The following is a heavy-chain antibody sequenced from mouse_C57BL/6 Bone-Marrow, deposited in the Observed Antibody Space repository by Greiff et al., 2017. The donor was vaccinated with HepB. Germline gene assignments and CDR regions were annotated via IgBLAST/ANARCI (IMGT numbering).Heavy chain of an antibody. D-gene: IGHD1-1*01. CDR2: IHPNSGST. Sequence: QVQLQQPGAELVKPGASVKLSCKASGYTFTSYWMHWVKQRPGQGLEWIGMIHPNSGSTNYNEKFKSKATLTVDKSSSTAYMQLSSLTSEDSAVYYGANPAYYYGSSWNYWGQGTTLTVSS. CDR3: ANPAYYYGSSWNY. V-gene: IGHV1-64*01. CDR1: GYTFTSYW. J-gene: IGHJ2*01.